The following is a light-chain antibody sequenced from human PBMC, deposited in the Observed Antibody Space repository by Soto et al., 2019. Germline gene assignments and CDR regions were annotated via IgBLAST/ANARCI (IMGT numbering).Light chain of an antibody. V-gene: IGKV3-11*01. CDR1: QSVSSY. Sequence: EIGLTHSPATLSLSPWERATLSCRASQSVSSYLAWYQQRPGQAPRLLMYDTSKRATGTPARFSGSGSGTDFTLTISSLEPEDFAVYYCQQRSNWPLTFGQGTKVDIK. CDR3: QQRSNWPLT. CDR2: DTS. J-gene: IGKJ1*01.